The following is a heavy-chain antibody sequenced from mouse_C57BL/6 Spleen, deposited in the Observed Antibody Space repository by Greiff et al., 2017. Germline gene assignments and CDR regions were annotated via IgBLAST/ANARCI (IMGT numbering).Heavy chain of an antibody. CDR1: GFTFSSYA. J-gene: IGHJ4*01. D-gene: IGHD2-2*01. V-gene: IGHV5-9-1*02. Sequence: EVKVVESGEGLVKPGGSLTLSCAASGFTFSSYAMSWVRQTPEKRLEWVAYLSSGGDYIYYADTVKGRFTISRDNARNTLYLQMSSLKSEDTAMYYCTRDGYDYAMDYWGQGTSVTVAA. CDR2: LSSGGDYI. CDR3: TRDGYDYAMDY.